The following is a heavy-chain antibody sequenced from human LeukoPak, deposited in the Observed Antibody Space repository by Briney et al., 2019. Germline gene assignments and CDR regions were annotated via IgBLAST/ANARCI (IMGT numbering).Heavy chain of an antibody. J-gene: IGHJ4*02. V-gene: IGHV1-24*01. Sequence: ASVNLSCKVSGYKFSELSTHWVRQARGKGLEGMGGFDPEDGKTIYAQKFQGRVTMTEDTSTDTAYLELSSLRFEDTAVYYCATGGWSDLLRDWGQGTLVTVSS. CDR3: ATGGWSDLLRD. CDR2: FDPEDGKT. CDR1: GYKFSELS. D-gene: IGHD2-15*01.